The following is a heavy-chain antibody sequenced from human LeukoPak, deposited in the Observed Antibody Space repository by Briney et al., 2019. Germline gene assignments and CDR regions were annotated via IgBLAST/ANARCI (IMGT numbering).Heavy chain of an antibody. CDR1: GGSISSGDYH. Sequence: SETLSLTCTVSGGSISSGDYHWSWIRQPPGKGLEWIGYIYYSGSTYYNPSLKSRVTISVDTSKNQFSLKLSSVTAADTAVYYCAGGYDYGGNADAFDIWGQGTMVTVSS. CDR2: IYYSGST. D-gene: IGHD4-23*01. CDR3: AGGYDYGGNADAFDI. V-gene: IGHV4-30-4*01. J-gene: IGHJ3*02.